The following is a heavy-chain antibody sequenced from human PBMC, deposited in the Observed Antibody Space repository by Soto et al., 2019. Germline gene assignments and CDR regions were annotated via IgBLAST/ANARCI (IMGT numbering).Heavy chain of an antibody. CDR2: IYYSGST. Sequence: SETLSLTCTVSGGSISSGGYYWSWIRQHPGKGLEWIGYIYYSGSTYYNPSLKSRVTISVDTSKNQFSLKLSSVTAADTAVYYCARGKAAASRGMDVWGQGTTVTVSS. V-gene: IGHV4-31*03. J-gene: IGHJ6*02. CDR3: ARGKAAASRGMDV. D-gene: IGHD6-13*01. CDR1: GGSISSGGYY.